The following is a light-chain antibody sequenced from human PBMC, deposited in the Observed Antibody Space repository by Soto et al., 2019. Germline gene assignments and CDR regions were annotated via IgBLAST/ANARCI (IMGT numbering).Light chain of an antibody. V-gene: IGKV3-15*01. CDR1: QSVSSN. J-gene: IGKJ3*01. CDR3: XXXXXXXPLFT. CDR2: GAS. Sequence: EIVMTQSPATLSVSPGERATLSCRASQSVSSNLAWYQQKPGQAPRLLIYGASTRATGIPARFSGSGSGTEFTLTISSLQSXXXXXXXXXXXXXXXPLFTFGPGTKVDIK.